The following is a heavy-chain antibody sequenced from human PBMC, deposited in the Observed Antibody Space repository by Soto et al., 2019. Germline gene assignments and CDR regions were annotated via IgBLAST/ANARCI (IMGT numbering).Heavy chain of an antibody. J-gene: IGHJ6*02. CDR1: GYTFTSYG. D-gene: IGHD3-3*01. CDR2: ISAYNGNT. Sequence: QVQLVQSGAEVKKPGASVKVSCKASGYTFTSYGISWVRQAPGQGLEWMGWISAYNGNTNYAQKLQGRVTMTTDTSTSTAYMELRSLRSDDTAVYYCARDRNDFWSGYYTARHYYGMAVWGQGTTVTVSS. CDR3: ARDRNDFWSGYYTARHYYGMAV. V-gene: IGHV1-18*04.